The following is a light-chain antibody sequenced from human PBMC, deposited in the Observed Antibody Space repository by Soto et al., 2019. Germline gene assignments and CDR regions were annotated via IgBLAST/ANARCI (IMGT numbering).Light chain of an antibody. Sequence: QSALTQPPSASGSPGQSVTISCTGSSRDVGGYNYVSWYQQHPGKAPKLMIYEVSKRPSGVPDRLSGSKSGNTASLTVSGLQAEYEADYYCSAYGGSNPVVFGGGTKRTVL. CDR3: SAYGGSNPVV. J-gene: IGLJ2*01. CDR1: SRDVGGYNY. CDR2: EVS. V-gene: IGLV2-8*01.